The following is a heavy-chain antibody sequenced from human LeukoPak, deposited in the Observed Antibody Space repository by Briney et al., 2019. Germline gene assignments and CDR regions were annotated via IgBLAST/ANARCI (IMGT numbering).Heavy chain of an antibody. CDR2: ISGSGGST. V-gene: IGHV3-23*01. D-gene: IGHD3-3*01. Sequence: GGSLRLSCAASGFTFSSYAMSWVRQAPGKGLEWVSAISGSGGSTYYADSVKGRFTISRDNSKNTLYLQMNSLRAEDTAVYYCAKGPGGLRFLEWLQWYYFDYWGQGTLVTVSS. CDR1: GFTFSSYA. CDR3: AKGPGGLRFLEWLQWYYFDY. J-gene: IGHJ4*02.